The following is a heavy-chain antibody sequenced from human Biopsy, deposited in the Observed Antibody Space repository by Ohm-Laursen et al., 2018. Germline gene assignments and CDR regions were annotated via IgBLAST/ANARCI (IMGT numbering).Heavy chain of an antibody. V-gene: IGHV3-7*01. CDR1: GFTVYNNY. Sequence: SLRLSCAASGFTVYNNYMTWVRQAPGKGLEWVASIKEDGSEKFYVDSVKGRFTISRDNAQKSLYLQMNSLRVEDTAVHYCARGRSGVATIGRGQGTLVTVSS. D-gene: IGHD5-24*01. J-gene: IGHJ4*02. CDR2: IKEDGSEK. CDR3: ARGRSGVATIG.